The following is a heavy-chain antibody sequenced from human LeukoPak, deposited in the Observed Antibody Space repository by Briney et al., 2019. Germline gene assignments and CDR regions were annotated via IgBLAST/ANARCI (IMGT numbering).Heavy chain of an antibody. CDR2: INHSGSTT. Sequence: SETLSLTCAVYGGSFSDYYWSWIRQPPGKGPEWIGEINHSGSTTNYNPSLKNRVTISVDTSKKQFSLKLSSVTAADTAVYYCARRRWGYGSGSYDYWGQGTLVTVSS. V-gene: IGHV4-34*01. D-gene: IGHD3-10*01. J-gene: IGHJ4*02. CDR3: ARRRWGYGSGSYDY. CDR1: GGSFSDYY.